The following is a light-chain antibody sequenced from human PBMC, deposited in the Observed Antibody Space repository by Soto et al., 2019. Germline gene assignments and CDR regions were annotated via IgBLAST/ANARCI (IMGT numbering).Light chain of an antibody. CDR2: DAS. V-gene: IGKV3-11*01. CDR1: QSVSSY. CDR3: QQRSNWPPLT. Sequence: EIVLTQSPATLSLSPGERATLSCRASQSVSSYLAWYQQKPGQAPRLLIYDASNRATGIPARFSGSGSGTDFTLTIISLEPEDFTAYYCQQRSNWPPLTFGQGTRLEIK. J-gene: IGKJ5*01.